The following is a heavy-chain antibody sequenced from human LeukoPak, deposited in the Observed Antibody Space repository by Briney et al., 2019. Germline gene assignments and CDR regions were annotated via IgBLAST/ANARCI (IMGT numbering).Heavy chain of an antibody. J-gene: IGHJ4*02. CDR2: TNSGGTTT. V-gene: IGHV3-23*01. D-gene: IGHD2-2*01. CDR1: GFPFSDFS. Sequence: GGSLRLSCATSGFPFSDFSMTWVRQAPGKGLEWISTTNSGGTTTYYAESVKGRFTISRDNFKNALYLQMSSLRVEDTAVYYCARHPEPGYCSSTSCHESYFDYWGQGTLVTVSS. CDR3: ARHPEPGYCSSTSCHESYFDY.